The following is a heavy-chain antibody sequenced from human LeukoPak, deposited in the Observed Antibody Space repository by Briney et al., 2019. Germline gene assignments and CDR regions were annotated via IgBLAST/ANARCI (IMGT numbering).Heavy chain of an antibody. J-gene: IGHJ4*02. D-gene: IGHD4-17*01. CDR1: GGSISSSSYY. CDR2: IYYSGST. CDR3: AGRPFTTVTVDY. V-gene: IGHV4-39*01. Sequence: SETLSLTCTVSGGSISSSSYYWGWIRQPPGKGLEWIGSIYYSGSTYYNPSLKSRVTISVDTSKNQFSLKLSSVTATDTAVYYCAGRPFTTVTVDYWGQGTLVTVSS.